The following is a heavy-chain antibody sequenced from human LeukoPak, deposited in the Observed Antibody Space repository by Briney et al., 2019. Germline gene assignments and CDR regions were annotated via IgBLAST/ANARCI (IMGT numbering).Heavy chain of an antibody. CDR1: GFTFSSYG. CDR3: AKSPSSSWYTGCD. CDR2: IRFDGSNK. D-gene: IGHD6-13*01. J-gene: IGHJ4*02. Sequence: GGSLRLSCAATGFTFSSYGMHWVRQAPGKGLEWVSFIRFDGSNKFYADSVKGRFTISRDNSKNTLYLQMNSLRAEDTAVYYCAKSPSSSWYTGCDWGQGTLVTVSS. V-gene: IGHV3-30*02.